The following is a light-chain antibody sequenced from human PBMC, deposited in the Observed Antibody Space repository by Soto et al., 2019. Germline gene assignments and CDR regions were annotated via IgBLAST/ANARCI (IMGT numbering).Light chain of an antibody. CDR2: RVS. CDR3: MQATQFA. V-gene: IGKV2-28*01. CDR1: QSLLHSNGYNY. Sequence: ILMTQSPLSLPVTPGEAASISCRSSQSLLHSNGYNYFDWYLQKPGQSPQFLIYRVSYHLSGVPDRIGGSGSGSDFTLKISWVEAEDAGVYCCMQATQFAFGGGTKVDIK. J-gene: IGKJ4*01.